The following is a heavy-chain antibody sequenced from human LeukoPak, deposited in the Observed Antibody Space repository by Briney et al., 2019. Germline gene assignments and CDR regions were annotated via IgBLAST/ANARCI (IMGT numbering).Heavy chain of an antibody. J-gene: IGHJ4*02. Sequence: SETLSLTCTVSGGSISSYYWSWIRQPPGKGLEWIGYIYYSGSTNYNPSLKSRVTISVDTSKNQFSLKLSSVTAADTAVYYCARAGTYGDLYYFDYWGQGTLVTVSS. V-gene: IGHV4-59*01. CDR1: GGSISSYY. CDR3: ARAGTYGDLYYFDY. CDR2: IYYSGST. D-gene: IGHD4-17*01.